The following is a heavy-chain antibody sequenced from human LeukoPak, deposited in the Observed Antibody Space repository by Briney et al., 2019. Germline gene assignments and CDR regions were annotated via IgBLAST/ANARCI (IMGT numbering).Heavy chain of an antibody. CDR3: ARIDLAFDS. CDR1: GYRFTSYW. J-gene: IGHJ5*01. V-gene: IGHV5-51*01. Sequence: GESLQISCQGSGYRFTSYWIGWVRQVPGKGLEGMGIIYPGDSDTRYSPSFQGHVTFSADKSISTAYRQGSGLKASDTAMYYWARIDLAFDSWGQGTLVTVSS. CDR2: IYPGDSDT.